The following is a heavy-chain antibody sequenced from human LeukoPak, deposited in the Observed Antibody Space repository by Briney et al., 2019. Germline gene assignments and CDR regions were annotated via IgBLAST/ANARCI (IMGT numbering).Heavy chain of an antibody. CDR1: GFTFSDYY. J-gene: IGHJ4*02. Sequence: GGSLRLSCAASGFTFSDYYMSWIRQAPGKGLEWVSYISGSGSTIYYADSVKGRFTISRDNAKNSLYLHMNSLRAEDTAVYYCARWDSGIAVAGYFDYWGQGTLVTVSS. CDR3: ARWDSGIAVAGYFDY. CDR2: ISGSGSTI. V-gene: IGHV3-11*01. D-gene: IGHD6-19*01.